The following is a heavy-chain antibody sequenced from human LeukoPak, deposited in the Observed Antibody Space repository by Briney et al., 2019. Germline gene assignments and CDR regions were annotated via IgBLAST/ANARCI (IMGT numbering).Heavy chain of an antibody. CDR2: INPNSGGT. CDR3: ASIFSSTLAGWFDP. CDR1: GYTFTGYY. J-gene: IGHJ5*02. V-gene: IGHV1-2*02. Sequence: GASVKVSCKASGYTFTGYYMHWVRQAPGQGLEWMGWINPNSGGTNYAQKFQGRVTMTRDTSISTAYMELSRLRPDDTAVYYCASIFSSTLAGWFDPWGQGTLVTVSS. D-gene: IGHD6-19*01.